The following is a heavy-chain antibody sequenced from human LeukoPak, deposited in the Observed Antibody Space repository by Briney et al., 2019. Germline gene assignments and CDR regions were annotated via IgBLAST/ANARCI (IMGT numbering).Heavy chain of an antibody. CDR1: GGSISNYH. J-gene: IGHJ4*02. V-gene: IGHV4-59*01. Sequence: SETLSLTCTVSGGSISNYHWSWIRQPPGKGQEWIGYIYDSGSTNYNPSLRSRVTISTDTAKNQLSLKLSSVTAADTAVYYCARGTTLGWYGDYWVQGALVTVSS. CDR2: IYDSGST. CDR3: ARGTTLGWYGDY. D-gene: IGHD6-19*01.